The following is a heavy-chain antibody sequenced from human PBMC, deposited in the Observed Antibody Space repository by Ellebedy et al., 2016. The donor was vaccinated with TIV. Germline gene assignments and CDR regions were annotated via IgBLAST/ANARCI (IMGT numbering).Heavy chain of an antibody. CDR1: GYTLTELS. D-gene: IGHD3-10*01. CDR3: ASPGGSGSYSRFDY. J-gene: IGHJ4*02. Sequence: ASVKVSCXVSGYTLTELSMHWVRQAPGKGLEWMGGFDPEDGETIYAQKFQGRVTMTEDTSTDTAYMELSSLRSEDTAVYYCASPGGSGSYSRFDYWGQGTLVTVSS. V-gene: IGHV1-24*01. CDR2: FDPEDGET.